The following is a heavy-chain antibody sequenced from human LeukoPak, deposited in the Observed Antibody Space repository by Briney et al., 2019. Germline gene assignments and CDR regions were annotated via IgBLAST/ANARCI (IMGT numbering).Heavy chain of an antibody. J-gene: IGHJ4*02. Sequence: GGSLRLSCAASGFTFSSYAMSWVRQAPGKGLEWVSAISGSGGSTYYADSVKGRFTISRDNSKNTLYLQMNSLRAEDTAVYYCAKGIRYGSGSPLDYWGQGTLVVVSS. CDR3: AKGIRYGSGSPLDY. CDR1: GFTFSSYA. D-gene: IGHD3-10*01. V-gene: IGHV3-23*01. CDR2: ISGSGGST.